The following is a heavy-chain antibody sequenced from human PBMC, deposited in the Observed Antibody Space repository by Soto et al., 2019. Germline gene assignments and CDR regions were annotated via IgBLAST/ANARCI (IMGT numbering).Heavy chain of an antibody. Sequence: EVQLVESGGGLVQPGGSLRLSCAAFRFNFRSYWMHWVRQAPGKGLEWVASINEDGSERYFVDSLKGRFFISRDNAKNSLFLQMNSLRAEDTAFYYCATDSGYNTLNYWGQGTLVTVSA. CDR3: ATDSGYNTLNY. J-gene: IGHJ4*02. D-gene: IGHD5-12*01. CDR2: INEDGSER. CDR1: RFNFRSYW. V-gene: IGHV3-7*01.